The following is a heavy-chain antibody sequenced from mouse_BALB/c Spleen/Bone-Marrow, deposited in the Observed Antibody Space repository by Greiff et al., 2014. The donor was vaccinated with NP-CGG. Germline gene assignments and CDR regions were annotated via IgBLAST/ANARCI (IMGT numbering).Heavy chain of an antibody. CDR1: GYTFTDHA. CDR3: ARSGKVRNAMDY. D-gene: IGHD2-14*01. Sequence: VQLQQSGAKLVSPGVSVKISCKGSGYTFTDHAIHWVKRSHAKSLEWIGVISGYYGDAIYNQKFKGKATMTVDKSSSTAYMELARLTSEDSAIYYCARSGKVRNAMDYWGQGTSVTVSS. CDR2: ISGYYGDA. V-gene: IGHV1S137*01. J-gene: IGHJ4*01.